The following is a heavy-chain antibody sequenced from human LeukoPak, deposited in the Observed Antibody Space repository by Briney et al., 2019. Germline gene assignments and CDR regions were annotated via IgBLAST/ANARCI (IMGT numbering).Heavy chain of an antibody. J-gene: IGHJ4*02. V-gene: IGHV3-30*18. CDR2: ISYDGSNK. CDR3: AKPQYCTTGVCSRFDC. CDR1: GFTFSSYG. D-gene: IGHD2-8*01. Sequence: GGSLRLSCAASGFTFSSYGMHWVRQAPGKGLEWVAVISYDGSNKYYADSVKGRFTISRDNSKNTLYLRMNSLRVEDTAVYNCAKPQYCTTGVCSRFDCWGQGTLVTVSS.